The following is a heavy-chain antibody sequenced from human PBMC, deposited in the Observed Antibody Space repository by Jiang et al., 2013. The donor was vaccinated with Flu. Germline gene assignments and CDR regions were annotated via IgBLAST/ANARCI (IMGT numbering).Heavy chain of an antibody. J-gene: IGHJ6*02. V-gene: IGHV3-23*01. CDR2: T. Sequence: TYYADSVKGRFTISRDNSKNTLYLQMNSLRAEDTAVYYCAKNRRGYGMDVWGQGTTVTVSS. CDR3: AKNRRGYGMDV. D-gene: IGHD2/OR15-2a*01.